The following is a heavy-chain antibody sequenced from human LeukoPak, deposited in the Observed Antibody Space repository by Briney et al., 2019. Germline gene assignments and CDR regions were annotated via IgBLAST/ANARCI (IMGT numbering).Heavy chain of an antibody. CDR2: INAGNGNT. CDR1: GYTFSELS. J-gene: IGHJ4*02. D-gene: IGHD3-22*01. CDR3: ARGGGTYYYEPNFDY. Sequence: ASVKVSCKVSGYTFSELSMHWVRQAPGQRLEWMGWINAGNGNTKYSQKFQGRVTITRDTSASTAYMELSSLRSEDTAVYYCARGGGTYYYEPNFDYWGQGTLVTVSS. V-gene: IGHV1-3*01.